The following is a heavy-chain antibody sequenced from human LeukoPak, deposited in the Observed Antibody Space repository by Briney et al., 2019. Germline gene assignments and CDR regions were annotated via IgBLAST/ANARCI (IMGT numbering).Heavy chain of an antibody. J-gene: IGHJ6*02. CDR3: ARDPRSVYCSSTSCYRPPGLHGMDV. D-gene: IGHD2-2*01. CDR1: GYTFTIYG. Sequence: ASVKVSCKASGYTFTIYGISWVRQAPGQGLEWMGWISAYNGNTNYAQKLQGRVTMTTDTSTSTAYMELRSLRSDDTAVYYCARDPRSVYCSSTSCYRPPGLHGMDVWGQGTTVTVSS. V-gene: IGHV1-18*01. CDR2: ISAYNGNT.